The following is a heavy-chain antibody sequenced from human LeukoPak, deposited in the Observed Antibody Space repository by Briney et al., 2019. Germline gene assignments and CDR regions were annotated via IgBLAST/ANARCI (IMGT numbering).Heavy chain of an antibody. CDR1: GFSFSSYA. CDR2: ISGSGGST. J-gene: IGHJ4*02. V-gene: IGHV3-23*01. CDR3: AKEMDGIGGPDYFDY. D-gene: IGHD3-10*01. Sequence: GGSLRLSCAASGFSFSSYAMSWVRQAPGKGLEWVSSISGSGGSTYYADSVKGRFTISRDNSKNTLYLQMNSLRAEDTAVYYCAKEMDGIGGPDYFDYWGQGTLVTVSS.